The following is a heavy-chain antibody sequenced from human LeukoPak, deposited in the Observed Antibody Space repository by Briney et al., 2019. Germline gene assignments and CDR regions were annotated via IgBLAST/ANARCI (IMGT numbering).Heavy chain of an antibody. V-gene: IGHV1-18*01. CDR1: GYTFTSYG. CDR2: ISAYNGNT. D-gene: IGHD2-2*01. J-gene: IGHJ4*02. Sequence: ASVKVSCKASGYTFTSYGISWVRQAPGQGLEWMGWISAYNGNTNYAQKLQGSVTMTTDTSTSTAYMELRSLRSDDTAVYYCAREEYCSSTSCPTTSDYWGQGTLVTVSS. CDR3: AREEYCSSTSCPTTSDY.